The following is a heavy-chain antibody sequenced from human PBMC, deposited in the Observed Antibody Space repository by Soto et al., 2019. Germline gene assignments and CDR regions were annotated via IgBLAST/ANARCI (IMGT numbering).Heavy chain of an antibody. CDR3: VRVGVGIGNHFDS. CDR1: NGSISGFY. CDR2: IHYSGRT. D-gene: IGHD1-26*01. J-gene: IGHJ4*02. Sequence: PSEILSLTCSVSNGSISGFYWTWIRQPPGKILEWIGYIHYSGRTDYNPSLTSRATMSVDTSKNQFSLNLKSITAADTAVYYCVRVGVGIGNHFDSWGRGXLVTVYS. V-gene: IGHV4-59*12.